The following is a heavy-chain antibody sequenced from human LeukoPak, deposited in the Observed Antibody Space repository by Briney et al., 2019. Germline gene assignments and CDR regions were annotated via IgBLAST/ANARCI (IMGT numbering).Heavy chain of an antibody. D-gene: IGHD2-2*01. J-gene: IGHJ4*02. CDR3: ARATSAATSFRFDY. CDR2: INHSGST. V-gene: IGHV4-34*01. CDR1: GGSFSGYY. Sequence: SETLSLTCAVYGGSFSGYYWSWIRQPPGKGLEWIGEINHSGSTNYNPSLKSRVTLSVDTSNNHFSLKLSSVTAADTAVYYCARATSAATSFRFDYWGQGAQVTVSS.